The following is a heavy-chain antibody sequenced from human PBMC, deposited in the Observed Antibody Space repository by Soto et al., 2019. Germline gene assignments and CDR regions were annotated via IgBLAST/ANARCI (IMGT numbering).Heavy chain of an antibody. J-gene: IGHJ6*02. V-gene: IGHV3-23*01. CDR3: AREAV. CDR1: GFTFSGYA. Sequence: GGSLRLSCAASGFTFSGYAMTWVRQAPGKGLEWVSATTPGGETTYYADSVKGRFTISRDNAKNSLYLQMNSLRAEDTAVYYCAREAVWGQGTTVTVSS. CDR2: TTPGGETT.